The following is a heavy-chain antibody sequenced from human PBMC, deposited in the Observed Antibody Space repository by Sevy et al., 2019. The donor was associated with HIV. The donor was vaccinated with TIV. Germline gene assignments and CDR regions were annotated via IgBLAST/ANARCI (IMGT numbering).Heavy chain of an antibody. CDR2: FDPQRGKI. CDR3: TTDVHLGDFRLWDD. V-gene: IGHV1-24*01. J-gene: IGHJ4*02. CDR1: EYSLNELS. Sequence: ASVKVSCQVFEYSLNELSIHWVRQAPGKGLKWMGGFDPQRGKIIYAQKFQGRVTMTEDTSTETAYMELSNLRSEDTAVYYCTTDVHLGDFRLWDDWGQGTRVTVSS. D-gene: IGHD4-17*01.